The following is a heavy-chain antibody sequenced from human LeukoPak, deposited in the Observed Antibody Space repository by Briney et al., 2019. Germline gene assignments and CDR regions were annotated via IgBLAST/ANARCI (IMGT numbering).Heavy chain of an antibody. CDR1: GFTFGPYA. CDR2: IRHDGNAK. Sequence: PGGSLRLSCAASGFTFGPYAMNWVRLAPGKGLEWVANIRHDGNAKYYVPSVRGRFTISRDNAKNSLYLQMNSLTDEDTALYYCATSHDSAGNDWGQGTLVTVSS. J-gene: IGHJ4*02. V-gene: IGHV3-7*01. CDR3: ATSHDSAGND. D-gene: IGHD3-22*01.